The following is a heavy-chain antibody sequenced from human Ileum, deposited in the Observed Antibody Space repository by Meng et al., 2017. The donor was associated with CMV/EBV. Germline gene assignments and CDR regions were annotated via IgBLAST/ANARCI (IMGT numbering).Heavy chain of an antibody. CDR2: IRYDGSNK. J-gene: IGHJ1*01. CDR1: GFTFSSYG. V-gene: IGHV3-30*02. D-gene: IGHD5-12*01. CDR3: AKFEDRVAIWVGTDD. Sequence: GESLKISCAASGFTFSSYGMHWVRQAPGKGLEWVAFIRYDGSNKYYADSVKGRFTISRDNSKNTLYLQMNSLRAEDTAVYYCAKFEDRVAIWVGTDDGGHGTLVTVSS.